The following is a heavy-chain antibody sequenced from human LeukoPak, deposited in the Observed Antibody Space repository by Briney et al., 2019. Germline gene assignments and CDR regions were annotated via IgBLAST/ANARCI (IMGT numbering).Heavy chain of an antibody. CDR2: ISFDGSNK. D-gene: IGHD3-22*01. Sequence: GGSLRLSCTASGFTFSNAWMSWVRQAPGKGLEWVAVISFDGSNKYYADSVKGRVTISRDNSKNTLYLQMNSLRAEDTAVYYCARGADDSSGYSSERGSYFDYWGQGTLVTVSS. CDR1: GFTFSNAW. J-gene: IGHJ4*02. CDR3: ARGADDSSGYSSERGSYFDY. V-gene: IGHV3-30*03.